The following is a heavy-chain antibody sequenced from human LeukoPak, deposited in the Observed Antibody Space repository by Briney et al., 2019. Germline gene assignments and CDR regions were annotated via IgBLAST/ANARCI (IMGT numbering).Heavy chain of an antibody. V-gene: IGHV3-30*18. CDR1: GFTFDDYG. CDR3: AKPPILWFGELFYFDY. CDR2: ISYDGSNK. J-gene: IGHJ4*02. Sequence: GGSLRLSCAASGFTFDDYGMHWVRQAPGKGLEWVAVISYDGSNKYYADSVKGRFTISRDNSKNTLYLQMNSLRAEDTAVYYCAKPPILWFGELFYFDYWGQGTLVTVSS. D-gene: IGHD3-10*01.